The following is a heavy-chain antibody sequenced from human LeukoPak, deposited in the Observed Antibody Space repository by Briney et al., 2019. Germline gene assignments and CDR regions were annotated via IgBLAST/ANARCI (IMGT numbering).Heavy chain of an antibody. V-gene: IGHV4-59*01. Sequence: SESLSLTCTVSGGSISTYYWTWIRQPPGKGLEWIGYIYHSGSTNYNPSLKSRVTISVDTSQNQFSLKLSSVTAADTAVYYCARDGYSGSDALWGQGTLVTVSS. CDR1: GGSISTYY. J-gene: IGHJ4*02. CDR2: IYHSGST. D-gene: IGHD5-12*01. CDR3: ARDGYSGSDAL.